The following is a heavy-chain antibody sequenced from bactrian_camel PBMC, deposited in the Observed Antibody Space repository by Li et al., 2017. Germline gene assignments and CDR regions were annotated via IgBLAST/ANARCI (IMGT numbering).Heavy chain of an antibody. CDR3: AVDWRRVWEIDTPICKQNY. J-gene: IGHJ4*01. D-gene: IGHD1*01. CDR1: EWTYSRTY. Sequence: VQLVESGGGSVSAGGSLRLSCTASEWTYSRTYLGWFRQGPDKEREGVAAIHHGGGVTYYSDSVKGRFTVAKDNAKNTLYLQMNSLKPEDTAMYYCAVDWRRVWEIDTPICKQNYFGQGTQVTVS. V-gene: IGHV3S40*01. CDR2: IHHGGGVT.